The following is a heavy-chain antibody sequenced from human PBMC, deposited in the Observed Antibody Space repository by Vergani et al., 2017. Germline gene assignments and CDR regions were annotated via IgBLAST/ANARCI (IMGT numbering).Heavy chain of an antibody. CDR1: GFTFSSYW. CDR2: IKQDGSEK. D-gene: IGHD6-19*01. Sequence: EVQLVESGGGLVQPGGSLRLSCAASGFTFSSYWMSWVRQAPGKGLEWVANIKQDGSEKYYVDSVKGRFTISRDNAKNTLFLHMNSLRPEDTAGYYCAKVGRSEVAGTFGAFDIWGQGTMVTVCS. V-gene: IGHV3-7*03. J-gene: IGHJ3*02. CDR3: AKVGRSEVAGTFGAFDI.